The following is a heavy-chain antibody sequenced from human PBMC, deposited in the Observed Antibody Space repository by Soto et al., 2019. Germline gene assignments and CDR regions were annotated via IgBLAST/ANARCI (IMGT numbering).Heavy chain of an antibody. D-gene: IGHD3-16*01. J-gene: IGHJ6*02. Sequence: VGSLRLSCAASGFTFSSYGIHWVRQAPGKGLEWVAVISYDGSNKYYADSVKGRFTISRDNSKNTLYLQMNSLRAEDTAVYYCAREKAGYDYVWGRTNYYGMDVWGQGTTVTVSS. V-gene: IGHV3-30*03. CDR2: ISYDGSNK. CDR1: GFTFSSYG. CDR3: AREKAGYDYVWGRTNYYGMDV.